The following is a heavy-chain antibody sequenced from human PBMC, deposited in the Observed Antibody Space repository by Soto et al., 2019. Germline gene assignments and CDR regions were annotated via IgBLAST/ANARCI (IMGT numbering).Heavy chain of an antibody. CDR2: ISYDGSQK. J-gene: IGHJ3*01. D-gene: IGHD2-21*02. V-gene: IGHV3-30*03. Sequence: HPGGSLRLSCVASGFTFGHYGLNWVRQAPGKGLEWVALISYDGSQKYYADSVRGRFIISRDNSENTLNLQLDRLRVEDTAVYYCARVYVVVTHRNAFDVWGQGTMVTVSS. CDR3: ARVYVVVTHRNAFDV. CDR1: GFTFGHYG.